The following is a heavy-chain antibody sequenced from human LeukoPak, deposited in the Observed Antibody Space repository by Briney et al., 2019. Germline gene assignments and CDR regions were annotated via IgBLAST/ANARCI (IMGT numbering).Heavy chain of an antibody. V-gene: IGHV1-18*01. CDR3: ARAPLGQYYYDSSPNAFDI. D-gene: IGHD3-22*01. CDR2: INPYNGKA. CDR1: GYTFINYG. Sequence: ASVKVSCKASGYTFINYGISWVRQAPGQGLEWMGWINPYNGKAKYAQKLQGRVTVTTDTSTSTAYMALRSLRSDDTAVYYCARAPLGQYYYDSSPNAFDIWGQGAMVTVSS. J-gene: IGHJ3*02.